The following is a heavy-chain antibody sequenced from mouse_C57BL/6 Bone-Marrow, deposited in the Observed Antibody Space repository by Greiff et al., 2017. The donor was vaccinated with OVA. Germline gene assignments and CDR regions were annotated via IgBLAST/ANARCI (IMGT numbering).Heavy chain of an antibody. CDR1: GYSFTGYY. CDR3: AREGWLRRAMDY. D-gene: IGHD2-2*01. Sequence: VQLQQSGPELVKPGASVKISCKASGYSFTGYYMNWVKQSPEKSLEWIGEINPSTGGTTYNQKFKAKATLTVDKSSSAAYMPLKSLTSEDSAVYYCAREGWLRRAMDYWGQGTSVTVSS. V-gene: IGHV1-42*01. J-gene: IGHJ4*01. CDR2: INPSTGGT.